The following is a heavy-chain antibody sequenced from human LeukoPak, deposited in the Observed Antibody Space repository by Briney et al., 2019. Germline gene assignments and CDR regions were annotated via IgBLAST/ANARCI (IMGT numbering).Heavy chain of an antibody. CDR1: GGSISGYY. CDR3: ARGFGELRNRITGHSDY. Sequence: SETLSLTCTVSGGSISGYYWSWIRQPPGKGLEWIGEINHSGSTNYNPSLKSRVTISVDTSKNQFSLKLSSVTAADTAVYYCARGFGELRNRITGHSDYWGQGTLVTVSS. V-gene: IGHV4-34*01. D-gene: IGHD3-10*01. J-gene: IGHJ4*02. CDR2: INHSGST.